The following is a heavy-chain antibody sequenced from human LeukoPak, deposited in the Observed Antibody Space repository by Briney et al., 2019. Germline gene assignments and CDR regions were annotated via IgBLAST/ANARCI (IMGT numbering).Heavy chain of an antibody. CDR3: ARKQSYDFWSGYSPFDP. J-gene: IGHJ5*02. V-gene: IGHV3-23*01. Sequence: GGSLRLSCAASGFTFSSYAMSWVRQAPGMGLEWVSGISSSGGSTYYADSVKGRFTISRDNSKNTLCLQMNSLRAEDTAVYYCARKQSYDFWSGYSPFDPWGQGTLVTVSS. D-gene: IGHD3-3*01. CDR2: ISSSGGST. CDR1: GFTFSSYA.